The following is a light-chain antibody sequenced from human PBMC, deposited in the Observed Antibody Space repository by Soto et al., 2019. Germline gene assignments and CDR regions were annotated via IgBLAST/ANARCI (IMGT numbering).Light chain of an antibody. CDR2: AAS. Sequence: DIQMTQSPSSLSASVGDRVTITCRASQSIRTYLNWYQQKPGKAPKLVIYAASSLQSGVPSRFSGSGSGTEFTLTISSLQPEDFATYYCQQSYSTPNTFGGGTKVEIE. V-gene: IGKV1-39*01. CDR1: QSIRTY. J-gene: IGKJ4*01. CDR3: QQSYSTPNT.